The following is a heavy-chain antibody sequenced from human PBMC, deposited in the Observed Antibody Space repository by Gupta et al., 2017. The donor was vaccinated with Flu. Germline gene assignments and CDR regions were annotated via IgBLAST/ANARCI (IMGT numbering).Heavy chain of an antibody. CDR1: GFTFSGYE. CDR2: ISGSGRTI. V-gene: IGHV3-48*03. CDR3: AREERIMVFGVVSSDYLDV. D-gene: IGHD3-3*01. J-gene: IGHJ6*03. Sequence: EVQLVESGGGLVQPGGSLRLSCAASGFTFSGYEMNWFRRAPGKGLEWVSYISGSGRTIYYADSVKGRFTISRDNAKNSLYLQMNSLRAEDTAVYYCAREERIMVFGVVSSDYLDVWGKGTTVTVSS.